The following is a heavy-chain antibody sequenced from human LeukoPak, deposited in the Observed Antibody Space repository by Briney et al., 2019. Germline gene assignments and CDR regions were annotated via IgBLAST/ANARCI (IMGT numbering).Heavy chain of an antibody. CDR3: ATEYYGAYNF. V-gene: IGHV3-15*01. CDR1: GFTFNNAW. D-gene: IGHD4-17*01. CDR2: IKSKSDGATT. J-gene: IGHJ4*02. Sequence: GGSLSLSCSASGFTFNNAWRSWVRQAPGKGLDGVGRIKSKSDGATTDYAAPVKGRFTISRDDSKNTLYLQMNILKTEDTAVYFCATEYYGAYNFWGKGTLVTVSS.